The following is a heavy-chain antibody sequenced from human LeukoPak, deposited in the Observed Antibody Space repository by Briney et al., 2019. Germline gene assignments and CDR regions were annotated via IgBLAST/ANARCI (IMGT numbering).Heavy chain of an antibody. CDR1: GFTFSSYS. CDR3: ARGGEGQLDYYYYGMDV. CDR2: IYSGGST. Sequence: HPGGSLRLSCAASGFTFSSYSMNWVRQAPGKGLEWVSVIYSGGSTYYADSVKGRFTISRDNSKNTLYLQMNSLRAEDTAVYYCARGGEGQLDYYYYGMDVWGQGTTVTVSS. V-gene: IGHV3-53*01. D-gene: IGHD6-6*01. J-gene: IGHJ6*02.